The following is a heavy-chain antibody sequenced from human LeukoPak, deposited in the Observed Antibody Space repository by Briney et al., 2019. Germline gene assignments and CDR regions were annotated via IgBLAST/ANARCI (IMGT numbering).Heavy chain of an antibody. CDR3: ARLRGSSWYGLFDY. CDR1: GGSISSYY. V-gene: IGHV4-39*01. Sequence: SETLSLTCTVSGGSISSYYWSWLRQPSGKGLEWIGSIYYSGSTYYNPSLKSRVTISVDTSKNQFSLKLSSVTAADTAVYYCARLRGSSWYGLFDYWGQGTLVTVSS. CDR2: IYYSGST. J-gene: IGHJ4*02. D-gene: IGHD6-13*01.